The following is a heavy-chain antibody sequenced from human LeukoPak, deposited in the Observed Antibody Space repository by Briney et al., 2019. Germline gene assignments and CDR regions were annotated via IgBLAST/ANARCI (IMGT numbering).Heavy chain of an antibody. D-gene: IGHD3-3*01. Sequence: PGGSLRLSCAGSGFTFSNSWMGWVRQAPGKGLEWVANVQHIGGETYYVDSVKGRFTISRDNAKNSLYLQMSSLRVEDTAVYFCARGHDTIYGVLYPLAYWGQGTLVTVSS. CDR3: ARGHDTIYGVLYPLAY. CDR2: VQHIGGET. V-gene: IGHV3-7*01. J-gene: IGHJ4*02. CDR1: GFTFSNSW.